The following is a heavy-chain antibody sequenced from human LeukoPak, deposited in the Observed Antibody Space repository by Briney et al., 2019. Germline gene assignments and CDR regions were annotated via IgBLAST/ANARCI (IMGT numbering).Heavy chain of an antibody. CDR3: ARTTINYYDSSEVGMDV. J-gene: IGHJ6*02. CDR1: GYTFTGYY. D-gene: IGHD3-22*01. Sequence: ASVKVSCKASGYTFTGYYMHWVRQAPGQGLEWMGRINPNSGGTNYAQKFQGRVTMTRDTSISTAYMELSRLRSDDTAVYYCARTTINYYDSSEVGMDVWGQGTMVTVSS. V-gene: IGHV1-2*06. CDR2: INPNSGGT.